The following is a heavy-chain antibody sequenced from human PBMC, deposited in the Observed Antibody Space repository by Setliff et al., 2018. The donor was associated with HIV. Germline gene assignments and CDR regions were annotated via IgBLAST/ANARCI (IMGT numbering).Heavy chain of an antibody. Sequence: SSETLSLTCTVSGDSISSSSYYWGWIRQPPGKGLEWIGSIYYSGSTYYNPSLKSRVHISIDTSKSEFSLKVNSVTAADTAVYFCARYHYGVDWFDPWGRGTLVTSPQ. D-gene: IGHD3-10*01. V-gene: IGHV4-39*07. CDR2: IYYSGST. CDR3: ARYHYGVDWFDP. J-gene: IGHJ5*02. CDR1: GDSISSSSYY.